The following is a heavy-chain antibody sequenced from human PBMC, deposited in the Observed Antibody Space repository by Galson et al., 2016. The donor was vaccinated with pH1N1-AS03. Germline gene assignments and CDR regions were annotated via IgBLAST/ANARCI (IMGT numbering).Heavy chain of an antibody. Sequence: SLRLSCAASGFTFTDYYMTWIRQAPGKGLELISYISSRGSTKYYADSVKGRFTISRDNFKNSVYLHLDNLRAEDTAVYHCARDSMVLRGILRYWGQGTRVTVS. V-gene: IGHV3-11*01. CDR3: ARDSMVLRGILRY. CDR2: ISSRGSTK. CDR1: GFTFTDYY. D-gene: IGHD3-10*01. J-gene: IGHJ1*01.